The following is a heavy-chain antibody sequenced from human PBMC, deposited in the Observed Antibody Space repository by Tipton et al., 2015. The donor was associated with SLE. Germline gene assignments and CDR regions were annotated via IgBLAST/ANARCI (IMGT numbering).Heavy chain of an antibody. J-gene: IGHJ6*03. CDR2: IYYSGST. V-gene: IGHV4-61*01. Sequence: TLSLTCTVSGDSISSSSYYWSWIRQPPGKGLEWIGYIYYSGSTNYNPSLKSRVTISVDTSKNQFSLKLSSVTAADTAVYYCAREPVYYYYYMDVWGKGTTVTVSS. CDR1: GDSISSSSYY. CDR3: AREPVYYYYYMDV.